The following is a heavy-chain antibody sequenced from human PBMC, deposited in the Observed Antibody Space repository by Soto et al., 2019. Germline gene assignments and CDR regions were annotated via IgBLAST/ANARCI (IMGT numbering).Heavy chain of an antibody. V-gene: IGHV4-31*03. J-gene: IGHJ5*02. CDR1: GGSISSGGYY. CDR2: IYYSGST. D-gene: IGHD2-21*02. CDR3: AREGVVVTANRNDWFDP. Sequence: QVQLQESGPGLVKPSQTLSLTCTVSGGSISSGGYYWSWIRQNPGKGLEWIGYIYYSGSTYYNPSLKSRVTLSVDTSKNQFSLKLSSVTAADTAVYYCAREGVVVTANRNDWFDPWGQGTLVTVSS.